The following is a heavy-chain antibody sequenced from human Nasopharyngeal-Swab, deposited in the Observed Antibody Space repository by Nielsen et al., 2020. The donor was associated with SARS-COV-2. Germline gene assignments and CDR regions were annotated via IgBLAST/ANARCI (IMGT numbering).Heavy chain of an antibody. Sequence: GESLKISCAASGFTFRSYGISWVRQAPGKGLEWVSVISGSDYTTYYADSVKGRFTISRDNSKNTVNLQMNSLRVEDTAIYYCAKDRDSGDDSDDYYHYYGMDVWGQGTTVTVFS. CDR2: ISGSDYTT. D-gene: IGHD5-12*01. J-gene: IGHJ6*02. V-gene: IGHV3-23*01. CDR3: AKDRDSGDDSDDYYHYYGMDV. CDR1: GFTFRSYG.